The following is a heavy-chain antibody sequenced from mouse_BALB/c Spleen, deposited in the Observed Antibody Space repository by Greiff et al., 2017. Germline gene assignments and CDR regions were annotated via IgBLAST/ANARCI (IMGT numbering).Heavy chain of an antibody. J-gene: IGHJ3*01. D-gene: IGHD2-1*01. Sequence: DVKLVESGGGLVKPGGSLKLSCAASGFAFSSYDMSWVRQTPEKRLEWVAYISSGGGSTYYPDTVKGRFTISRDNAKNTLYLQMSSLKSEDTAMYYCAREYGNYGAYWGQGTLVTVSA. V-gene: IGHV5-12-1*01. CDR1: GFAFSSYD. CDR2: ISSGGGST. CDR3: AREYGNYGAY.